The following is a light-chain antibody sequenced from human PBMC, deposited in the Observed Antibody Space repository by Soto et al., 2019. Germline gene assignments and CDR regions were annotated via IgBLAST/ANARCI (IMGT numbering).Light chain of an antibody. CDR3: QQYNNWPRT. J-gene: IGKJ1*01. CDR2: GAS. Sequence: EIVLTQSPDTLSLSPGETATLSCRASQTVIHNYLAWHQQKPVQTPRLLIYGASTRATGIPARFSGSGSGTEFTLTISSLQSEDFAVYYCQQYNNWPRTFGQGTKVDIK. CDR1: QTVIHN. V-gene: IGKV3-15*01.